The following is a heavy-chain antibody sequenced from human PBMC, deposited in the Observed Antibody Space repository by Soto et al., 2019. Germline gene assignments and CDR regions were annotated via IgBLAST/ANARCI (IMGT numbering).Heavy chain of an antibody. D-gene: IGHD6-19*01. CDR1: GFTFDDYA. CDR2: ISWNSGSI. J-gene: IGHJ4*02. V-gene: IGHV3-9*01. CDR3: AKDSVGVAGTYFDY. Sequence: PGGSLRLSCAASGFTFDDYAMRWVRQAPGKGLEWVSGISWNSGSIGYADSVKGRFTISRDNAKNSLYLQMNSLRAEDTALYYCAKDSVGVAGTYFDYWGQGTLVTVSS.